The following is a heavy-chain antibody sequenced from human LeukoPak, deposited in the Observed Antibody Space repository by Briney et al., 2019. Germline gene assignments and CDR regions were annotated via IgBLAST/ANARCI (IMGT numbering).Heavy chain of an antibody. CDR1: GYTFTSYG. V-gene: IGHV1-18*01. J-gene: IGHJ4*02. Sequence: GASVKVSCKASGYTFTSYGISWVRQAPGQGLEWMGWISAYNGNTNYAQKLQGRVTMTTDTSTSTAYMELRSLRSDDTAVYYCARVKRSYGDYTLFDYWGQGTLVTVSS. CDR2: ISAYNGNT. CDR3: ARVKRSYGDYTLFDY. D-gene: IGHD4-17*01.